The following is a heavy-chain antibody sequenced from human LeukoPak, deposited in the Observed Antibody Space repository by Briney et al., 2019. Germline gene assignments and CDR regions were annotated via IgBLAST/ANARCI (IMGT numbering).Heavy chain of an antibody. Sequence: GGSLRLSCAASGFTFNSYSMSWVRQAPGKGLEWVSVIYSGGSTYYADSVKGRFTISRDNSKNTLYLQMNSLRAEDTAVYYCARESGTPYGGNWVYWYFDLWGRGTLVTVSS. CDR1: GFTFNSYS. CDR3: ARESGTPYGGNWVYWYFDL. V-gene: IGHV3-53*01. J-gene: IGHJ2*01. D-gene: IGHD4-23*01. CDR2: IYSGGST.